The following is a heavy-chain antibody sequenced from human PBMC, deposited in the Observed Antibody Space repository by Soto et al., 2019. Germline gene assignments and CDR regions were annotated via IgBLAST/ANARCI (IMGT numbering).Heavy chain of an antibody. D-gene: IGHD3-10*01. CDR2: IIPILGIA. CDR1: GGTFSSYT. CDR3: AGGDGSGSSFQH. J-gene: IGHJ1*01. V-gene: IGHV1-69*02. Sequence: QVQLVQSGAEVKKPGSSVKVSCKASGGTFSSYTISWVRQAPGQGLEWMGRIIPILGIANYAQKFQGRVTITADKSTSRAYMELSSLRSEDTAVYYCAGGDGSGSSFQHWGQGTLVTVSS.